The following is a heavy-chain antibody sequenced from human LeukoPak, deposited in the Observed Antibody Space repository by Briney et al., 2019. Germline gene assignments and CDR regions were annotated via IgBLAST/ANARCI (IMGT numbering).Heavy chain of an antibody. CDR3: ARRYSSSWSDNWFDP. V-gene: IGHV4-59*08. CDR1: GVSISSYY. CDR2: IYYSGST. J-gene: IGHJ5*02. Sequence: SETLSLTCTVSGVSISSYYWSWIRQPPGKGLEWIGYIYYSGSTNYNPSLKSRVTISVDTSKNQFSLKLSSVTAADTAVYYCARRYSSSWSDNWFDPWGQGTLVTVSS. D-gene: IGHD6-13*01.